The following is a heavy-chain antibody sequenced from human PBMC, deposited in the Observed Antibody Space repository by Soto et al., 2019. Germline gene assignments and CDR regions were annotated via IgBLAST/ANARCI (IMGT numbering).Heavy chain of an antibody. CDR3: ARDPMVDDFWSGYYYGIDV. J-gene: IGHJ6*02. CDR1: GYTFTSYG. Sequence: ASVKVSCKASGYTFTSYGISWVRQAPGQGLEWMGWISAYNGNTNYAQKLQGRVTMTTDTSTSTAYMELRSLRSDDTAVYYCARDPMVDDFWSGYYYGIDVWGQGTTVTVYS. D-gene: IGHD3-3*01. V-gene: IGHV1-18*01. CDR2: ISAYNGNT.